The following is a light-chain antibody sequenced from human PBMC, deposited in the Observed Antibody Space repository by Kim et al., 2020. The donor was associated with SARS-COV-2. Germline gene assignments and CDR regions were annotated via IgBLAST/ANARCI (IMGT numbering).Light chain of an antibody. CDR3: HQYNVWRRT. CDR2: GAS. Sequence: EIVITQSPATLSVSPGQRATLSCRASQSVGSSLAWYQQKPGQAPRLLIYGASTRATGIPARFSGSGSGTDFSLTISSLRSEDFAVYYCHQYNVWRRTFGGGTKVDIK. J-gene: IGKJ4*01. CDR1: QSVGSS. V-gene: IGKV3-15*01.